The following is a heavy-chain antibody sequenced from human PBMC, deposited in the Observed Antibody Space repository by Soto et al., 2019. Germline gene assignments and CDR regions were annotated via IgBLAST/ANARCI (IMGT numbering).Heavy chain of an antibody. CDR2: INAGNGNT. D-gene: IGHD3-16*02. Sequence: ASVKVSCKASGYTFTSYAMHWVRQAPGQRLEWMGWINAGNGNTKYSQKFQGRVTITRDTSASTAYMELSSLRSDYTAVYYCAIWALDYDYIWGSYRKGAFDIWGQGTMVTVSS. J-gene: IGHJ3*02. CDR1: GYTFTSYA. CDR3: AIWALDYDYIWGSYRKGAFDI. V-gene: IGHV1-3*01.